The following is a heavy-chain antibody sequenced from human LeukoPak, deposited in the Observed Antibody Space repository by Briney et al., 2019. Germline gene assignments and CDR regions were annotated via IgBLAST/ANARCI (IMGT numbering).Heavy chain of an antibody. J-gene: IGHJ4*02. CDR2: INHSGST. Sequence: SETLSLTCAVYGGSFSGYYWSWIRQPPGKGLEWIGEINHSGSTNYNPSLKSRVTISVDTSKNQFSLKLSSVTAADTAVYYCARLFRWTHTSDYWGQGTLVTVSS. CDR1: GGSFSGYY. D-gene: IGHD2/OR15-2a*01. CDR3: ARLFRWTHTSDY. V-gene: IGHV4-34*01.